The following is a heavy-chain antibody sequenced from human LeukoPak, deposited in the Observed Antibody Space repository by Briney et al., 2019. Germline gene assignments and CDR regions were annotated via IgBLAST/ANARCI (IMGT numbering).Heavy chain of an antibody. CDR1: GDFISRYY. Sequence: SETLSLTCTVSGDFISRYYWSWIRQSPGKGLEWIGYVYDRGGTNYNPSLESRAIISADTSKNQFSLKVTSVTAADTAVYYCARASDSGDWHLGYWGQGTLVTVSS. CDR3: ARASDSGDWHLGY. J-gene: IGHJ4*02. V-gene: IGHV4-59*01. D-gene: IGHD2-21*02. CDR2: VYDRGGT.